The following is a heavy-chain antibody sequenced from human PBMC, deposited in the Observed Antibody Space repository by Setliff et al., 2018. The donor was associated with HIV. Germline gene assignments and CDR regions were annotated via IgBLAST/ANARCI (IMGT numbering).Heavy chain of an antibody. CDR1: GFSLSTSGVG. CDR2: IYWNGDK. Sequence: SGPTLVNPTQTLTLTCTFSGFSLSTSGVGVGWIRQPPGKALEWLALIYWNGDKKYNPSLRNRITITEDNSIKQVVLTMTNMDPVDSGTFYCAHIGPFWTGYYGPFDYWGPGILVTV. J-gene: IGHJ4*02. V-gene: IGHV2-5*01. D-gene: IGHD3-3*01. CDR3: AHIGPFWTGYYGPFDY.